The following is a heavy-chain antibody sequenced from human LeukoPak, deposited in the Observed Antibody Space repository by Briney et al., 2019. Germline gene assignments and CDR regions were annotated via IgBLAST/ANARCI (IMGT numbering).Heavy chain of an antibody. V-gene: IGHV5-51*01. CDR2: IYTGDSDT. D-gene: IGHD6-13*01. CDR1: GSIFTSYW. J-gene: IGHJ4*02. Sequence: GASLEISWKGSGSIFTSYWIGWVRQLPGKGLEWGGIIYTGDSDTRYRPSFQGQVTISADKSISTAYVQWSSLKASDTAMYYCARRGGGAAAVVDYWGQGTLVTVSS. CDR3: ARRGGGAAAVVDY.